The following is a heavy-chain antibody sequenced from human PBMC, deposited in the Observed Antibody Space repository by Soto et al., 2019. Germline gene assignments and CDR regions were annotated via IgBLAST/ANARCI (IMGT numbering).Heavy chain of an antibody. Sequence: QVQLVQSGAEVKKPGASVKVSCKASGYTFASYYMHWVRQAPGQGLEWMGIINPSGGSTSYAQKFQGRVTMTRDTSTSTVYMELSSLRSEDTAVYYCARDSAAAATGDYWGQGTLVTVSS. D-gene: IGHD6-13*01. CDR1: GYTFASYY. J-gene: IGHJ4*02. CDR3: ARDSAAAATGDY. V-gene: IGHV1-46*01. CDR2: INPSGGST.